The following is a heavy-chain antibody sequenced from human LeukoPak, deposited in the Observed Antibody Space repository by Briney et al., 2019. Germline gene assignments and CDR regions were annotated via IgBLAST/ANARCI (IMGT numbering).Heavy chain of an antibody. Sequence: PGGSLRLSCAASGFTFSTYWVHWVRQAPGKGLVWVSHINTDGRTTNYADSVKGRFTVSRDNAKNTLYLQMNSLRAEDTAVYYCARDSDSSGYYSFDYWGQGTLVTVSS. CDR3: ARDSDSSGYYSFDY. CDR1: GFTFSTYW. V-gene: IGHV3-74*01. J-gene: IGHJ4*02. CDR2: INTDGRTT. D-gene: IGHD3-22*01.